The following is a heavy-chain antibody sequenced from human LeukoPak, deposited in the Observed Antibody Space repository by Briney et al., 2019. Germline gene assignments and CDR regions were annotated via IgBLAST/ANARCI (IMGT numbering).Heavy chain of an antibody. CDR1: GGSISSYY. CDR3: ARDGSAFDI. CDR2: IYYSGST. J-gene: IGHJ3*02. V-gene: IGHV4-59*01. Sequence: KASETLSLTCTVSGGSISSYYWSWIRQPPGKGLEWIGYIYYSGSTNYNPSLKSRVTISVDASKNQFSLKLSSVTAADTAVYYCARDGSAFDIWGQGTMVTVSS.